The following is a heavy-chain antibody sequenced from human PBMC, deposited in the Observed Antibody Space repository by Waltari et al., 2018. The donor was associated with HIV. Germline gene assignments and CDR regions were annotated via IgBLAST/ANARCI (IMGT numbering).Heavy chain of an antibody. CDR2: IYYSGST. J-gene: IGHJ4*02. V-gene: IGHV4-59*01. Sequence: QVQLQESGPGLVKPSATLSLTCTVSGGPISSYYWTWILQPPGKGLEWIGYIYYSGSTNYNPSLKSRVTISVDTSKNQFSLKLSSVTAADTAVYYCARSGSYRGYFDYWGQGTRVTVSS. CDR1: GGPISSYY. CDR3: ARSGSYRGYFDY. D-gene: IGHD1-26*01.